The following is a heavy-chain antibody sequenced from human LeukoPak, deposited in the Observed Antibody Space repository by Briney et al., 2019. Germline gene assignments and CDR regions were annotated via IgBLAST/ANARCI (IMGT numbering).Heavy chain of an antibody. V-gene: IGHV3-23*01. J-gene: IGHJ4*02. CDR3: ASRYYYDSSGYYLDY. D-gene: IGHD3-22*01. CDR2: ISNSGDRT. CDR1: GFTFSSYA. Sequence: PGGSLRLSCAASGFTFSSYAMNWVRQSPGKGLEWVSAISNSGDRTYYADSVKGRFTISRDNAKNSLYLQMNSLRAADTAVYYCASRYYYDSSGYYLDYWGQGTLVTVSS.